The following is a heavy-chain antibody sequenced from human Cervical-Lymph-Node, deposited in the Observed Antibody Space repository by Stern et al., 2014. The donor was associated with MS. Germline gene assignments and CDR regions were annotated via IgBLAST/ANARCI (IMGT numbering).Heavy chain of an antibody. D-gene: IGHD6-19*01. CDR1: GYIFTTYG. V-gene: IGHV1-18*01. J-gene: IGHJ6*02. CDR2: INANNGTT. Sequence: VQLVESGAEVKKPGASVKVSCKASGYIFTTYGIVWVRQAPGQGLEWMGWINANNGTTNYAQKFQGRVTMTTDTSTNTAYVELTSLRSDDTAVYYCARDLAGYDSGWNDYYYYYGLDVWGQGTTVTVPS. CDR3: ARDLAGYDSGWNDYYYYYGLDV.